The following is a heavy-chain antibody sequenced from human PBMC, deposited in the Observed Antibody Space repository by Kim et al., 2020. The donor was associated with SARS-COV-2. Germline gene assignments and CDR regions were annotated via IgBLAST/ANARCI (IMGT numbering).Heavy chain of an antibody. V-gene: IGHV3-21*01. D-gene: IGHD3-10*01. J-gene: IGHJ4*02. Sequence: GGSRRLSCAASGFTFSSYSMNWVRQAPGKGLEWVSSISSSSSYIYYADSVKGRFTISRDNAKNSLYLQMNSLRAEDTAVYYCARGEDYGSGSYFDYWGQGTLVTVSS. CDR1: GFTFSSYS. CDR2: ISSSSSYI. CDR3: ARGEDYGSGSYFDY.